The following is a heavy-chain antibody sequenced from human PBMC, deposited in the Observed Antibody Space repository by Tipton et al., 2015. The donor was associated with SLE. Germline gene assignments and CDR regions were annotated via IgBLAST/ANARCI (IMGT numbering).Heavy chain of an antibody. Sequence: TLSLTCTVSGGSINSYYWSWIRQPPGKGLEWIGYIYYSGSTNYNPSLKSRVTISVDTSKNQFSLKLSSVTAADTAVYYCARDGAARGDFDYWGQGTLVTVSS. CDR2: IYYSGST. CDR3: ARDGAARGDFDY. D-gene: IGHD6-6*01. J-gene: IGHJ4*02. V-gene: IGHV4-59*12. CDR1: GGSINSYY.